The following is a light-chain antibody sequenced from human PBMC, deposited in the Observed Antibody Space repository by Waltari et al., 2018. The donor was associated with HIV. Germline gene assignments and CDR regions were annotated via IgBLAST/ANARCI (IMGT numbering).Light chain of an antibody. CDR1: QNVLYSSNNKNY. CDR3: QQYYSTPWT. J-gene: IGKJ1*01. Sequence: DIVMTQSPDSLAVSPGERATIHCKSSQNVLYSSNNKNYLVWYQQKPGQPPKLLIYCASTRESGVPDRFSGSGSGTDFTLTITSLQAEDVAVYYCQQYYSTPWTFGQGTKVEIK. V-gene: IGKV4-1*01. CDR2: CAS.